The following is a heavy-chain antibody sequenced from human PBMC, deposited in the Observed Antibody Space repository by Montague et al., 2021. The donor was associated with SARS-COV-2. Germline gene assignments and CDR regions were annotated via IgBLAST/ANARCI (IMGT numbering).Heavy chain of an antibody. CDR3: ARPRWDAFDI. Sequence: SLRLSCAASGFTFSSYSMNWVRQAPGEGLEWVSSISSSSSYIYYADSVKGRFTISRDNAKNSLYLQMNSLRAEDTAVYYCARPRWDAFDIWGQGTMVTVSS. J-gene: IGHJ3*02. CDR1: GFTFSSYS. D-gene: IGHD6-13*01. CDR2: ISSSSSYI. V-gene: IGHV3-21*01.